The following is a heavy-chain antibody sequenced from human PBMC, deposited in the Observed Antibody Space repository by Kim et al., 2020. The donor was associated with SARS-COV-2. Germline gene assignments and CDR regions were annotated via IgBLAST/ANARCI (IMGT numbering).Heavy chain of an antibody. CDR2: INPSGGST. CDR1: GYTFTSYY. CDR3: ARDSVYLHDSSGYYLDY. V-gene: IGHV1-46*01. Sequence: ASVKVSCKASGYTFTSYYMHWVRQAPGQGLEWMGIINPSGGSTSYAQKFQGRVTMTRDTSTSTVYMELSSLRSEDTAVYYCARDSVYLHDSSGYYLDYWGQGTLVTVSS. D-gene: IGHD3-22*01. J-gene: IGHJ4*02.